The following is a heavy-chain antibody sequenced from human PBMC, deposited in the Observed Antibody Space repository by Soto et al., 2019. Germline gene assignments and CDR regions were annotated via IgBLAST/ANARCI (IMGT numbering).Heavy chain of an antibody. D-gene: IGHD3-22*01. CDR2: IKSKTDGGTT. CDR1: GFTFTTAW. J-gene: IGHJ4*01. CDR3: TTYSHFTMILVRFDY. V-gene: IGHV3-15*07. Sequence: EVQLVESGGGLVEPGGSLRLSCAASGFTFTTAWINWVRQAPGKGLEWVGRIKSKTDGGTTDFAAPVKGRFAISRDDSRNMVYLQINSLKTEDTTVYYCTTYSHFTMILVRFDYWGLGTLVTVSS.